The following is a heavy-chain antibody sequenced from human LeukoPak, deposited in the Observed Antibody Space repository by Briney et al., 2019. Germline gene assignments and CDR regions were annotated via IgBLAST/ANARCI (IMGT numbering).Heavy chain of an antibody. J-gene: IGHJ3*02. Sequence: ASVKVSCKASGGTFSSYAISWVRQAPGQGLEWMGWISAYNGNTNYAQKLQGRVTMTTDTSTSTAYMELRSLRSDDTAVYYCARDWGYYYDSSGYLKSPTDAFDIWGQGTMVTVSS. V-gene: IGHV1-18*01. D-gene: IGHD3-22*01. CDR1: GGTFSSYA. CDR2: ISAYNGNT. CDR3: ARDWGYYYDSSGYLKSPTDAFDI.